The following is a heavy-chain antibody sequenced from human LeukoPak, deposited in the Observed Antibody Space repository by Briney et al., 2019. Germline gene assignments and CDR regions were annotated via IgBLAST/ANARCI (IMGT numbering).Heavy chain of an antibody. V-gene: IGHV3-48*01. J-gene: IGHJ4*02. CDR1: GFTFSSYS. Sequence: GGSLRLSCAASGFTFSSYSMNWVRQAPGKGLEWVSYISSSSSTIYYADSVKGRFTISRDNAKNSLYLQMNSLRAEDTAVYYCARDPPLYCRGGSCHLDYWGQGTLVTVSS. CDR2: ISSSSSTI. D-gene: IGHD2-15*01. CDR3: ARDPPLYCRGGSCHLDY.